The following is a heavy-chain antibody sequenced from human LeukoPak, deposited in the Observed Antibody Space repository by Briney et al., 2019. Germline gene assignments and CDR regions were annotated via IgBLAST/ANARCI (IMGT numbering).Heavy chain of an antibody. V-gene: IGHV3-30-3*01. CDR2: ISYDGSNK. CDR1: GLTFSSYA. Sequence: PGGSLRLSCAASGLTFSSYAMHWVRQAPGKGLEWVAVISYDGSNKYYADSVKGRFTISRDNSKNTLYLQMNSLRAEDTAVYYCARASGSYDPSDYWGQGTLVTVSS. D-gene: IGHD1-26*01. CDR3: ARASGSYDPSDY. J-gene: IGHJ4*02.